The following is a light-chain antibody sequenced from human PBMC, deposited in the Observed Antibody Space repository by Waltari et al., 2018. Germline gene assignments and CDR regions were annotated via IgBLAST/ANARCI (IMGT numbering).Light chain of an antibody. Sequence: DIQLTQFLLFLSVSVGDRVTITCRATQGISNHLAWYQQEPGKAPKLLMYVASTLQSGVPSRFSGSGSGTEFTLTISSLQPEDFATYYCQQSHAYPITFGGGTKVEIK. CDR1: QGISNH. CDR3: QQSHAYPIT. J-gene: IGKJ4*01. CDR2: VAS. V-gene: IGKV1-9*01.